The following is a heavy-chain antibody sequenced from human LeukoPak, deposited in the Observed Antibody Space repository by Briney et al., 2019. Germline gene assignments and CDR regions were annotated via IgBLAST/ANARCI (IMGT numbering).Heavy chain of an antibody. CDR3: ARLPVIFETTTNFDY. V-gene: IGHV4-34*01. D-gene: IGHD1-1*01. CDR2: INHSGST. J-gene: IGHJ4*02. Sequence: SETLSLTCAVYGGSFSGYYWSWIRQPPGKGLEWIGEINHSGSTNYNPSLKSRVTISVDTSKNQFSLKLSSVTAADTAVYYCARLPVIFETTTNFDYWGQGTLVTVSS. CDR1: GGSFSGYY.